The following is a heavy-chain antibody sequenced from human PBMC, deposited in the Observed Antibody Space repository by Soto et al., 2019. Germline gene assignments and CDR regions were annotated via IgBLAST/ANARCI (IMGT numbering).Heavy chain of an antibody. J-gene: IGHJ5*01. V-gene: IGHV4-30-4*01. Sequence: PSQSMSLTCSFSGDYISTVDYFWAWIRQPPGEALEYIGYIYKSTTTYYNPSFESRVAISLDTSKSQCSLNVTSVTAADTAVYFCARGRYWLTVRCFPNLFDSWGQGTLVTAPQ. CDR2: IYKSTTT. CDR3: ARGRYWLTVRCFPNLFDS. CDR1: GDYISTVDYF. D-gene: IGHD2-15*01.